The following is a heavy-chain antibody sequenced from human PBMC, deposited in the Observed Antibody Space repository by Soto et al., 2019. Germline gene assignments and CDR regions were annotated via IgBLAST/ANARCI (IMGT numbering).Heavy chain of an antibody. CDR1: GFALSSYS. J-gene: IGHJ3*01. CDR2: TFNYAGRL. V-gene: IGHV3-21*01. D-gene: IGHD2-15*01. CDR3: AREEGYCCGGYCFRRAFDL. Sequence: EVQLVESGGRLVKPGGSLRLSCAVSGFALSSYSIAWVRQAPGKGLVWVSFTFNYAGRLYYADSVKGRFGISRDDAKNSVYLQMNSLRADDTAVYYCAREEGYCCGGYCFRRAFDLWGPGTVVTVSS.